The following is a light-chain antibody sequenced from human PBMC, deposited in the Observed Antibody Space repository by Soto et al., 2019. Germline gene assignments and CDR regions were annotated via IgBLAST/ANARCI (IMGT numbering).Light chain of an antibody. CDR1: QSINNY. Sequence: DVQMTQSPSSLSASLGDTVTITCRASQSINNYLNWYEQKPGEAPKLLMYSASTLQSGVPPRFSGSGTGTDFTLTITSLQPEDFAVYYCQQSYSSPLTFGGGTKV. J-gene: IGKJ4*01. CDR2: SAS. V-gene: IGKV1-39*01. CDR3: QQSYSSPLT.